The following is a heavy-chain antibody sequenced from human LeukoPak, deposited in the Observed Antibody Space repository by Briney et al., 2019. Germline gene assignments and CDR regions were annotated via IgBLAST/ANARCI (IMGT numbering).Heavy chain of an antibody. CDR3: ARGLSIFGVDAFDI. V-gene: IGHV4-59*12. Sequence: PSETLSLTCTVSGGSISSYYWSWIRQPPGKGLEWIGYIYYSGSTNYNPSLKSRVTISVDTSKNQFSLKLSSVTAADTAVYYCARGLSIFGVDAFDIWGQGTMVTVFS. D-gene: IGHD3-3*01. CDR2: IYYSGST. CDR1: GGSISSYY. J-gene: IGHJ3*02.